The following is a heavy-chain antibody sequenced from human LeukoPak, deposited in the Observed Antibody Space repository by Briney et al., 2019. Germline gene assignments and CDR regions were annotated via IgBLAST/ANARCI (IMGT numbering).Heavy chain of an antibody. V-gene: IGHV4-34*01. CDR1: GGSFSGYY. J-gene: IGHJ3*02. D-gene: IGHD6-19*01. CDR2: INHSGST. Sequence: SETLSLTCAVYGGSFSGYYWSWIRQPPGKGLEWIGEINHSGSTNYNPSLKSRVTISVDTSKNQFSLKLSSVTAADTAVYYCAREGRQWLGNDAFDIWGQGTVVTVSS. CDR3: AREGRQWLGNDAFDI.